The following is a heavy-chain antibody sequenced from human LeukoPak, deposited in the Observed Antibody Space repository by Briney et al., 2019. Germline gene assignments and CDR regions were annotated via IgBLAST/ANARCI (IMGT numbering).Heavy chain of an antibody. V-gene: IGHV1-69*06. CDR1: GGTFISFA. Sequence: SVKVSCKASGGTFISFAVSWLGQAPGQGLDGMGGIIPLFDTTNYAQKFQGRVTISADKSTSTIYMEMSRLRSEDTAVYYCASGVAVAGTYYYYGMDVWGKGTTVTVSS. J-gene: IGHJ6*04. CDR3: ASGVAVAGTYYYYGMDV. D-gene: IGHD6-19*01. CDR2: IIPLFDTT.